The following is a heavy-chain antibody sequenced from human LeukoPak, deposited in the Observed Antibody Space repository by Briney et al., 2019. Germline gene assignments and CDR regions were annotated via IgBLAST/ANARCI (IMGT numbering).Heavy chain of an antibody. CDR3: AKPTYGEEIFDY. Sequence: GRSQRLSCAASGFTFSRYGMHWVRQAPGKGLEWVAFISLDGSNKYYADSVKGRFTISRDNSMNTLYLQMNSLRAEETAVYYCAKPTYGEEIFDYWGQGTLVTVSS. V-gene: IGHV3-30*18. CDR1: GFTFSRYG. J-gene: IGHJ4*02. CDR2: ISLDGSNK. D-gene: IGHD3-3*01.